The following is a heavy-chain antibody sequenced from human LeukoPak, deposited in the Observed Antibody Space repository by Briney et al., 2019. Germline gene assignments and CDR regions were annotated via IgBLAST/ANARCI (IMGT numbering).Heavy chain of an antibody. CDR2: INHSGYT. Sequence: PSETLSLTCAVYGESSFSSYDWSWIRQTPGGALEWIGEINHSGYTNYNPSLKSRVTLSIDTSKNQFSLRVTSVTAADTAVYYCSRQLVGNDYWGQGTLVTVSS. CDR1: GESSFSSYD. D-gene: IGHD1-1*01. V-gene: IGHV4-34*01. CDR3: SRQLVGNDY. J-gene: IGHJ4*02.